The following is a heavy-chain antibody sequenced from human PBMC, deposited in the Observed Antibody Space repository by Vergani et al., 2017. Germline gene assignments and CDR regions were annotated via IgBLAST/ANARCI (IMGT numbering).Heavy chain of an antibody. D-gene: IGHD6-19*01. CDR3: ARDRYSSGWYGDWYFDL. Sequence: QVQLQQWGAGLLKPSETLSLTCAVYGGSFSGYYWSWIRQPPGKGLEWIGEINHSGSTNYNPSLKSRVTISVDTSKNQFSLKLSSVTAADTAVYYFARDRYSSGWYGDWYFDLWGRGTLVTVSS. CDR1: GGSFSGYY. CDR2: INHSGST. V-gene: IGHV4-34*01. J-gene: IGHJ2*01.